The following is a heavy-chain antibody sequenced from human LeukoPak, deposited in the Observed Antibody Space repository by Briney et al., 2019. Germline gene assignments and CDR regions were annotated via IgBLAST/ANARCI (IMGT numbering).Heavy chain of an antibody. Sequence: ASVKVSCKASGYTFTSYYMHWVRQAPGQGLEWMGIINPSGGSTSYAQKFQGRATMTRDTSTSTVYMELSSLRSEDTAVYYCARGSDYGDSPMEKEGDYWGQGTMVTVSS. D-gene: IGHD4-17*01. CDR2: INPSGGST. J-gene: IGHJ4*02. V-gene: IGHV1-46*01. CDR1: GYTFTSYY. CDR3: ARGSDYGDSPMEKEGDY.